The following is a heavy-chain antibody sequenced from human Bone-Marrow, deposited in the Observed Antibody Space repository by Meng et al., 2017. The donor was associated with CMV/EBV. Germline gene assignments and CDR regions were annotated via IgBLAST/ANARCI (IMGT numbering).Heavy chain of an antibody. D-gene: IGHD3-3*01. CDR2: IKPDGSEK. J-gene: IGHJ3*01. V-gene: IGHV3-7*01. Sequence: GGSLRLSCAASGFTFSNYWLSWVRQAPGKGLEWVASIKPDGSEKYYADSVKGRFTIFRDNGETSLHLRTNSLRVEDTAVYYCAIWRAEGWGQGTMVTVSS. CDR1: GFTFSNYW. CDR3: AIWRAEG.